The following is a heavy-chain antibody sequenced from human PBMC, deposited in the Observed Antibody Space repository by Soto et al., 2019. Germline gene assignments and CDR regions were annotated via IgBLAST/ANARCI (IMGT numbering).Heavy chain of an antibody. D-gene: IGHD3-10*01. CDR1: GFTFSNFD. CDR2: ITSSGGTI. J-gene: IGHJ6*02. V-gene: IGHV3-48*03. Sequence: DVQLVESGGGLVQPGGSLRLSCAASGFTFSNFDMNWVRQAPGKGLEWVSYITSSGGTIYYADSVKGRFTISRDNAKNSLYLQMNSLRGEDTAVYYCAREGSVSSSDYYAYYYSMDVWGLGTTVTVSS. CDR3: AREGSVSSSDYYAYYYSMDV.